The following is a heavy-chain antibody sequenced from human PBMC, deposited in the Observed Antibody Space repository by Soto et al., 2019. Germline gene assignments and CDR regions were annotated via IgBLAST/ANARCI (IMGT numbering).Heavy chain of an antibody. J-gene: IGHJ4*02. CDR3: VGIIKTGY. Sequence: QVQLVESGGGVVQPGRSLRLSCAVSGYTLSNNGMHWVSQAPGAGLEWVAFISNDGRDTYYADSVKGRFTISRDNSKNTLYLQIDSLTVEDTAVYYCVGIIKTGYWGQGTLVTVSS. CDR2: ISNDGRDT. CDR1: GYTLSNNG. D-gene: IGHD2-21*01. V-gene: IGHV3-30*03.